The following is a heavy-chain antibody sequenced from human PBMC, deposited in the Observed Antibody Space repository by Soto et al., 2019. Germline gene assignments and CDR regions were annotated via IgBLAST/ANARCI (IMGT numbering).Heavy chain of an antibody. CDR2: ISYDGSNK. CDR1: GFTFSSYG. D-gene: IGHD3-3*01. Sequence: GGSLRLSCAASGFTFSSYGMHWVRQAPGKGLEWVAVISYDGSNKYYADSVKGRFTISRDNSKNTLYLQMNSLRAEDTAVYYCAKKQSYDFWSGYYNGYAFDIWGQGTMVTVSS. CDR3: AKKQSYDFWSGYYNGYAFDI. V-gene: IGHV3-30*18. J-gene: IGHJ3*02.